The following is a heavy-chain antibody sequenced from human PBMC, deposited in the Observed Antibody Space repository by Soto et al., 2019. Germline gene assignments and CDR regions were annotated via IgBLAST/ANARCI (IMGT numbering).Heavy chain of an antibody. CDR3: ARGGLYYYDSSGYCDY. V-gene: IGHV1-3*01. Sequence: ASVKVSCKASGYTFTSYAMHWVRQAPGQRLEWMGWINAGNGNTKYSQKFQGRVTITRDTSASTAYMELSSLRSEDTAVYYCARGGLYYYDSSGYCDYWAQGTLVTVSS. J-gene: IGHJ4*02. D-gene: IGHD3-22*01. CDR1: GYTFTSYA. CDR2: INAGNGNT.